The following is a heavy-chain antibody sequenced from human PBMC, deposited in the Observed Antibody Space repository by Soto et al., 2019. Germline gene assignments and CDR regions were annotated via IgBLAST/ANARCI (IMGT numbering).Heavy chain of an antibody. D-gene: IGHD2-2*03. V-gene: IGHV3-23*01. Sequence: GGSLRLSCVASGFTFSTYAMSWVRQAPGKGLEWVSTISGSGGSTYYADSVKGRFTISRDNSKNTLYLQMNSLRAEDTAVYYCAKLGIAMDGYCSSTSCYAFSWGQGTMVTVSS. CDR1: GFTFSTYA. CDR3: AKLGIAMDGYCSSTSCYAFS. J-gene: IGHJ3*01. CDR2: ISGSGGST.